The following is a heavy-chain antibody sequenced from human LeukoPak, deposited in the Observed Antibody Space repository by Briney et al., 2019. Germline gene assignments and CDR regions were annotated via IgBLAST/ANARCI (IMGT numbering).Heavy chain of an antibody. Sequence: PGGSLRLSCAASGFTFSSYGMHWVRQAPGKGLEWVAFIRYDGSNKYYADSVKGRFTISRDNSKNTLYLQMNSLRAEDTAVYYCAEDGAPWFGELLSKCNWFDPWGQGTLVTVSS. CDR1: GFTFSSYG. D-gene: IGHD3-10*01. CDR3: AEDGAPWFGELLSKCNWFDP. J-gene: IGHJ5*02. V-gene: IGHV3-30*02. CDR2: IRYDGSNK.